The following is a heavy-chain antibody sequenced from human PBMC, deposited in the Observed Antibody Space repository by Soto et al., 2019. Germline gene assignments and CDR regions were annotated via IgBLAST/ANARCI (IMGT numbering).Heavy chain of an antibody. CDR1: GGSISSSNW. V-gene: IGHV4-4*02. Sequence: PSETLSLTCAVSGGSISSSNWWSWVRQPPGKGLEWIGEIYHSGSTNYNPSLKSRVTISVDKSKNQISLKLSSVTAEDXAVYXCARLRRDSGMDVWGQXTXVTVSS. CDR3: ARLRRDSGMDV. J-gene: IGHJ6*02. CDR2: IYHSGST.